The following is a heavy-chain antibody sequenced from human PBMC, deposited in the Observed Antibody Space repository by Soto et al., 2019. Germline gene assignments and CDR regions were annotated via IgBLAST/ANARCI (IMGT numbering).Heavy chain of an antibody. CDR1: GGSFSGYY. J-gene: IGHJ6*03. CDR2: IAHSGST. Sequence: QVQLQQWGAGLLKPSETPSLTCALSGGSFSGYYWSWIRQPPGKGLEWIGEIAHSGSTNYNPSFKSRVTISLDTSKAQFSLKLSAVTAADTAVYYCARGPYGSGIRSPYYNYYMDVWGKGTTVTVSS. CDR3: ARGPYGSGIRSPYYNYYMDV. D-gene: IGHD3-10*01. V-gene: IGHV4-34*01.